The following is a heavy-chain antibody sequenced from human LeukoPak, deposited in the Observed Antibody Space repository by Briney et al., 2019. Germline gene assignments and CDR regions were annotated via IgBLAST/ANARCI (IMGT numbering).Heavy chain of an antibody. CDR3: ARDPTYGEYYYYYYYMDV. CDR1: GFTFSSYG. V-gene: IGHV3-21*01. D-gene: IGHD4/OR15-4a*01. Sequence: PGGSLRLSCAASGFTFSSYGMHWVRQAPGKGLEWVSSISSSSSYIYYADSVKGRFTISRDNAKNTLYLQMNSLRAEDTAVYYCARDPTYGEYYYYYYYMDVWGKGTTVTVSS. CDR2: ISSSSSYI. J-gene: IGHJ6*03.